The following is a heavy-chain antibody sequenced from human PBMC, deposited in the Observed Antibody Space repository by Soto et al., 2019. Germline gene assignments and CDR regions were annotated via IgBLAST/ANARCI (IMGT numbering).Heavy chain of an antibody. CDR3: AKDPKPYYDFWSGYLDY. Sequence: ESGGGVVQPGRSLRLSCAASGFTFSSYGMHWVRQAPGTGLEWVAVISYDGSNKYYADSVKGRFTISRDNSKNTLYLQMNSLRAEDTAVYYCAKDPKPYYDFWSGYLDYWGQGTLVTVSS. J-gene: IGHJ4*02. CDR1: GFTFSSYG. V-gene: IGHV3-30*18. CDR2: ISYDGSNK. D-gene: IGHD3-3*01.